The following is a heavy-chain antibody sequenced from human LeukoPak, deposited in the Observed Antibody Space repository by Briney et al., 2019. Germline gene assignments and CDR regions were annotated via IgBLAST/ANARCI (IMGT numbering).Heavy chain of an antibody. CDR3: ARGVYSYGYALGY. D-gene: IGHD5-18*01. CDR2: INHSGST. CDR1: GGSFSGYY. J-gene: IGHJ4*02. Sequence: SETLSLTCAVYGGSFSGYYWSWIRQPPGKGLEWIGEINHSGSTNYNPSLKSRVTISVDTSKNQFSLKLSPVTAADTAVYYCARGVYSYGYALGYWGQGTLVTVSS. V-gene: IGHV4-34*01.